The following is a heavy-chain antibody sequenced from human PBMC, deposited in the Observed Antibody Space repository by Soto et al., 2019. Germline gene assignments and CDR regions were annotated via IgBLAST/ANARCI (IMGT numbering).Heavy chain of an antibody. D-gene: IGHD2-2*01. CDR2: IYSGGST. J-gene: IGHJ4*02. CDR1: GFTVSSNY. Sequence: GGSLRLSCAASGFTVSSNYMSWVRQAPGKGLEWVSVIYSGGSTYYADSVKGRFTISRDNSKNTLYLQMNSLRAEDTAVYYCANLNLGYCISTSCRAPSYWGQGTLVTVSS. CDR3: ANLNLGYCISTSCRAPSY. V-gene: IGHV3-53*01.